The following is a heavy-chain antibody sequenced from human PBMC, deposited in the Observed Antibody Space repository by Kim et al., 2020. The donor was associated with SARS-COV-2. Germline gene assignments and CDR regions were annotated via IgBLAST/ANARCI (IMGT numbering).Heavy chain of an antibody. Sequence: GGSLRLSCAASGFTFSSYGMHWVRQAPGKGLEWEAVISYDGSNKYYADSVKGRFTISRDNSKNTLYLQMNSMRAGDTGVYYCAKDSGSGDNYAWTYYYYGMDVGGQGTTVTVSS. V-gene: IGHV3-30*18. CDR1: GFTFSSYG. CDR2: ISYDGSNK. D-gene: IGHD3-10*01. J-gene: IGHJ6*02. CDR3: AKDSGSGDNYAWTYYYYGMDV.